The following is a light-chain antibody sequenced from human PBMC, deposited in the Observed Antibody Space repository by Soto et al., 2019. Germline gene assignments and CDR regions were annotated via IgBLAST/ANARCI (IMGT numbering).Light chain of an antibody. CDR1: ERLVHSDGTTY. CDR2: RVS. CDR3: LQVTHFPWT. V-gene: IGKV2-24*01. Sequence: DIVLTQTPLSSPVTLGQTASISCRSSERLVHSDGTTYLSWFHLRPGQPPRLLIQRVSDPLSGVPDIFSGSGAGTEFTLTISRVEAEDVGIYYFLQVTHFPWTFGQGTKV. J-gene: IGKJ1*01.